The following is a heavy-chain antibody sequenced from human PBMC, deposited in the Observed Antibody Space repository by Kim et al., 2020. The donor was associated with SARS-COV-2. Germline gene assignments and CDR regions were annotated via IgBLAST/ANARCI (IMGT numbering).Heavy chain of an antibody. J-gene: IGHJ6*02. CDR1: GFTFSSYA. CDR3: ARDVTTDYYYYGMDV. CDR2: ISYDGSNK. D-gene: IGHD4-4*01. V-gene: IGHV3-30-3*01. Sequence: GGSLRLSCAASGFTFSSYAMHWVRQAPGKGLEWVAVISYDGSNKYYADSVKGRFTISRDNSKNTLYLQMNSLRAEDTAVYYCARDVTTDYYYYGMDVWG.